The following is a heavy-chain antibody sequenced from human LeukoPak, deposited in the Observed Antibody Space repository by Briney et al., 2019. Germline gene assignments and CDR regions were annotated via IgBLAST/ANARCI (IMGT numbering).Heavy chain of an antibody. CDR3: AIVYYDNSGSPSWYFDL. CDR1: GYTITDYY. Sequence: ASVKVSCKASGYTITDYYLHWVRQAPGQGLEWMGWIIPNTGGTNYAQKFQGRVTMTEDTSIDTAFMELSSLRSEDTAVYYCAIVYYDNSGSPSWYFDLWGRGTLVTVSS. J-gene: IGHJ2*01. CDR2: IIPNTGGT. D-gene: IGHD3-22*01. V-gene: IGHV1-2*02.